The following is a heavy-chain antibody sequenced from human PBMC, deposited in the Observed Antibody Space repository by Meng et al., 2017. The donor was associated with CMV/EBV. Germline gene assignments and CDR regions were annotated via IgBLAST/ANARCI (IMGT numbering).Heavy chain of an antibody. CDR3: ARPYYDSSGYYSFAVNYFDY. Sequence: GYAMHWVRQAPGKGLEWVAVISYDGSNKYYADSVKGRFTISRDNSKNTLYLQMNSLRAEDTAVYYCARPYYDSSGYYSFAVNYFDYWGQGTLVTVSS. CDR1: GYA. J-gene: IGHJ4*02. CDR2: ISYDGSNK. V-gene: IGHV3-30*04. D-gene: IGHD3-22*01.